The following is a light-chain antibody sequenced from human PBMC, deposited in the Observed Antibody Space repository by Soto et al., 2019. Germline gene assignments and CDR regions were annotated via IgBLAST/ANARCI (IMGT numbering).Light chain of an antibody. CDR3: QSSDSSLSGSV. V-gene: IGLV1-40*01. CDR2: ANN. J-gene: IGLJ1*01. CDR1: GSNIGAGYD. Sequence: QSVLTQPPSVSGAPGQRVTISCTGSGSNIGAGYDVHWYQQLPGTAPKLLIYANNNRPSGVPDRFSGSKSGTSASLAITGLQAEDEAGYYCQSSDSSLSGSVFGTGTKVTVL.